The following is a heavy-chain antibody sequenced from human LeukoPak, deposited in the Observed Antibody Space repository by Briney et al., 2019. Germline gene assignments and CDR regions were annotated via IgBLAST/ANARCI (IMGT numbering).Heavy chain of an antibody. D-gene: IGHD5-18*01. CDR2: IYSGGST. CDR1: GFTVSSNY. V-gene: IGHV3-53*01. CDR3: ARAGWIQLWSYFDY. J-gene: IGHJ4*02. Sequence: PGGSLRLSCAASGFTVSSNYMSWVRQAPGKGLEWVSVIYSGGSTYYADSVKGRFTISRDNSKNTLYLQMNSLRAEDTAVYYCARAGWIQLWSYFDYWGQGTLVTVS.